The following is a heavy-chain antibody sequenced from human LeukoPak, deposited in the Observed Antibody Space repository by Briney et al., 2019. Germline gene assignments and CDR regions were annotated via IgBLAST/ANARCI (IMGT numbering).Heavy chain of an antibody. V-gene: IGHV3-48*01. Sequence: GGSLRLPCAASGFTFSSYSMNWVRQAPGKGLEWVSYISSSSSTIYYADSVKGRFTISRDNAKNSLYLQMNSLRAEDTAVYYCARDGSDFWSGYPYYYYYYMDVWGKGTTVTVSS. J-gene: IGHJ6*03. CDR1: GFTFSSYS. CDR3: ARDGSDFWSGYPYYYYYYMDV. CDR2: ISSSSSTI. D-gene: IGHD3-3*01.